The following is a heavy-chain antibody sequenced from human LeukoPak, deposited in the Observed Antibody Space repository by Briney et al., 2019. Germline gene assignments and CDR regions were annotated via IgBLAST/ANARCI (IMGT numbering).Heavy chain of an antibody. CDR1: GGSFSGYY. Sequence: SETLSLTCAVYGGSFSGYYWSWIRQPPGKGLEWIREINHSGSTNYNPSLKSRVTISVDTSKNQFSLKLSSVTAADTAVYYCARGVTTVTTLRPRYFDLWGRGTLVTVSS. CDR2: INHSGST. V-gene: IGHV4-34*01. D-gene: IGHD4-17*01. CDR3: ARGVTTVTTLRPRYFDL. J-gene: IGHJ2*01.